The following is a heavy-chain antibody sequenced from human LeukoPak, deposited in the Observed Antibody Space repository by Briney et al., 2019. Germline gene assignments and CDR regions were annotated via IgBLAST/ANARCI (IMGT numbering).Heavy chain of an antibody. V-gene: IGHV3-7*01. CDR3: AIAAGWEQAY. Sequence: PGGSLRLPCAASGFTFSSYWLSWVRQAPGKGLEWVANIKEDGSARHYVDSVKGRFTISRDNAKKSLYLQMSSLRAEDTPVYYCAIAAGWEQAYWGQGTLVTVSS. D-gene: IGHD1-26*01. CDR2: IKEDGSAR. CDR1: GFTFSSYW. J-gene: IGHJ4*02.